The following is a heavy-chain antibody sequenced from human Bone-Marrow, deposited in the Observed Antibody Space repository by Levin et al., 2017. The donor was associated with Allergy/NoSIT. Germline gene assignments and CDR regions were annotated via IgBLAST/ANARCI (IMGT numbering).Heavy chain of an antibody. CDR3: ARDVTSKYYFDF. CDR1: GASIRSGGDF. CDR2: MYYGGTT. V-gene: IGHV4-31*03. Sequence: SETLSLTCTVSGASIRSGGDFWGWIRQQPGKGLEWIGYMYYGGTTHYNPSLESRVTIRGDASKNQFALNLASVTAADTAVYYCARDVTSKYYFDFWGQGILVTVS. J-gene: IGHJ4*02.